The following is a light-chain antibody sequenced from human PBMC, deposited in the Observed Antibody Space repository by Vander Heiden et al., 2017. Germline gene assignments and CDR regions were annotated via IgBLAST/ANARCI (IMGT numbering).Light chain of an antibody. J-gene: IGKJ4*01. V-gene: IGKV3-15*01. CDR2: GAS. CDR3: QQYNNWPLT. CDR1: QTVSSN. Sequence: ERVMTQSSATLSVSPGERAPPFCRASQTVSSNLAWYQQKPGQTPRLLIYGASTRATGIPDRFSGSGSGTEFTLTIGSLQSEDFAVYYCQQYNNWPLTFGGGTKVEIK.